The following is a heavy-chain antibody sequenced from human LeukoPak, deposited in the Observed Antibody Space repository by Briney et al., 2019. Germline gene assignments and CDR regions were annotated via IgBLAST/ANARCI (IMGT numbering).Heavy chain of an antibody. D-gene: IGHD3-22*01. CDR2: IKQDGSEK. J-gene: IGHJ4*02. CDR3: ARDPAIYYESDYYFDN. Sequence: GGSLRLSCAASGFTFSSYWMSWVRQAPGKGLEWVANIKQDGSEKYYVDSVKGRFTISRDNAKNSLYLQMNSLRAEDTAVYYCARDPAIYYESDYYFDNWGQGTLVTVSS. CDR1: GFTFSSYW. V-gene: IGHV3-7*01.